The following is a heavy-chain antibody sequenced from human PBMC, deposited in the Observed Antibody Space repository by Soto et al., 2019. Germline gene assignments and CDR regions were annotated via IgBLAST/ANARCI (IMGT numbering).Heavy chain of an antibody. V-gene: IGHV1-69*01. J-gene: IGHJ4*02. Sequence: QVQLVQSGAEVKKPGSSVKVSCKASGGTISSYASSWVRQAPGQGLEWMGGIIPIFGTANYAQKFQGRVTITADESTSTAYMELSSLRSEDTAVYYCASWCRVQLWAGGFDYWGPGTLVTVSS. D-gene: IGHD5-18*01. CDR1: GGTISSYA. CDR3: ASWCRVQLWAGGFDY. CDR2: IIPIFGTA.